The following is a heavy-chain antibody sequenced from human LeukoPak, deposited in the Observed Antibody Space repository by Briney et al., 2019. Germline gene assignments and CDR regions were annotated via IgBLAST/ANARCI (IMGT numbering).Heavy chain of an antibody. J-gene: IGHJ4*02. V-gene: IGHV3-23*01. CDR1: GFTFGSPW. CDR2: ISGSGSST. D-gene: IGHD3-22*01. Sequence: GGSLRLSCAASGFTFGSPWMHWVRQAPGKGLEWVSVISGSGSSTYYADSVKGRFTISRDNSKNTLYLQMNSLRAEDTAVYYCAKVRYDSSGYQSPYFDYWGQGTLVTVSS. CDR3: AKVRYDSSGYQSPYFDY.